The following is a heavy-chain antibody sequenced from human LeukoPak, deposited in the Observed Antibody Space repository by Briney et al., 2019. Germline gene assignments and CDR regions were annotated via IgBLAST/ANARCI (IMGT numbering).Heavy chain of an antibody. CDR1: GFTVSSNY. Sequence: GGSLTLSCAASGFTVSSNYMSWVRQAPGKGLEWVSVIYSGGSTYYADSVKGRFTISRDNSKNTLYLQMNSLRAEDTAVYYCARGYDILTGYHDWGQGTLVTVSS. V-gene: IGHV3-53*01. CDR2: IYSGGST. J-gene: IGHJ4*02. D-gene: IGHD3-9*01. CDR3: ARGYDILTGYHD.